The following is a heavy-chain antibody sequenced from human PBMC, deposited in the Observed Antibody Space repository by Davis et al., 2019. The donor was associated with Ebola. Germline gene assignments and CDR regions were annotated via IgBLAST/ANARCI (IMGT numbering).Heavy chain of an antibody. CDR1: GASIRGYW. D-gene: IGHD2-15*01. CDR2: IYEGATT. Sequence: MPGGSLRLSCTVSGASIRGYWWSWVRQPPGKGLEYIGYIYEGATTNYNPSLKSRLTLSVDTSKNQLSLTLTSVTAADTALYYCARDIGGPYWGQGTLVTVSS. J-gene: IGHJ1*01. V-gene: IGHV4-59*12. CDR3: ARDIGGPY.